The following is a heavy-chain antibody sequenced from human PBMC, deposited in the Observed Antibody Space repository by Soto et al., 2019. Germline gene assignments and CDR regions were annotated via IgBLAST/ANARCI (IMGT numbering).Heavy chain of an antibody. CDR1: GYTFTGYY. V-gene: IGHV1-2*04. CDR2: INPNSGGT. Sequence: GASVKVSCKASGYTFTGYYMHWVRQAPGQGLEWMGWINPNSGGTNYAQKFQGWVTMTRDTSISTAYVELSRLRSDDTAVYYCAREGLYDSSGYYPDAFDIWGQGTMVTVSS. D-gene: IGHD3-22*01. CDR3: AREGLYDSSGYYPDAFDI. J-gene: IGHJ3*02.